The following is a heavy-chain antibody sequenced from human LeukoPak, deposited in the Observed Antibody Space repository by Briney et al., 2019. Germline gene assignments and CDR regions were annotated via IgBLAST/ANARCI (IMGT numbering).Heavy chain of an antibody. CDR1: GGSISSSSYY. D-gene: IGHD1-26*01. Sequence: SETLSLTCTVSGGSISSSSYYWGWIRQPPGKGLEWIGSIYYSGSTYYNPSLKSRVTISVDTSKNQFSLKLSSVTAADTAVYYCASGSDAAHYYYMDVWGKGTTVTVSS. CDR3: ASGSDAAHYYYMDV. J-gene: IGHJ6*03. V-gene: IGHV4-39*07. CDR2: IYYSGST.